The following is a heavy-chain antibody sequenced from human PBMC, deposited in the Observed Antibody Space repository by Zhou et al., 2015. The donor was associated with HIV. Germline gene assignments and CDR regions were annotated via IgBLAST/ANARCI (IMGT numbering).Heavy chain of an antibody. V-gene: IGHV1-2*02. CDR3: ARGPQRDILTGPLDY. CDR2: INPNSGGT. Sequence: QVQLVQSGAEVKKPGASVKVSCKASGYTFTGYYMHWVRQAPGQGLEWMGWINPNSGGTNYAQKFQGRVTMTRDTSISTAYMELSRLRSDDTAVYYCARGPQRDILTGPLDYVGPREPWSPSPQ. D-gene: IGHD3-9*01. CDR1: GYTFTGYY. J-gene: IGHJ4*02.